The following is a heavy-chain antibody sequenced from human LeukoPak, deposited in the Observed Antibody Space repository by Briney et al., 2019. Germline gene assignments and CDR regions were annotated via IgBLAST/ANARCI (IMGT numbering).Heavy chain of an antibody. V-gene: IGHV3-9*01. CDR1: GFTFDDYA. CDR3: AKDSEIAAAGLNFDY. D-gene: IGHD6-13*01. Sequence: GGSLRLSCAASGFTFDDYAMHWVRQAPGKGLEWVSGISWNSGSIGYADSVKGRFTISRDNAKNSLYLQMNSPRAEDTALYYCAKDSEIAAAGLNFDYWGQGTLVTVSS. J-gene: IGHJ4*02. CDR2: ISWNSGSI.